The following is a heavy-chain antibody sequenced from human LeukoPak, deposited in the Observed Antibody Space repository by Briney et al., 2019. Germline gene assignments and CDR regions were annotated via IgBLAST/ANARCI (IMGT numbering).Heavy chain of an antibody. CDR3: AKGSATSCYSHFDY. Sequence: PGGSLRLSCAASGFTFNNYAMNWVRQAPGKGLEWVSAISGSGGNTYYADSVKGRFTISRDNSKNTLCLQMNSLRAEDTAIYYCAKGSATSCYSHFDYWGQGNLVTVSS. CDR1: GFTFNNYA. CDR2: ISGSGGNT. J-gene: IGHJ4*02. V-gene: IGHV3-23*01. D-gene: IGHD2-2*01.